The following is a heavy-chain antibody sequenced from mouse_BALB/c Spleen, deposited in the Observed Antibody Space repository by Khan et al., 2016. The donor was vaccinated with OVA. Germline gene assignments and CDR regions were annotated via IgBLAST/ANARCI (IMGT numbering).Heavy chain of an antibody. J-gene: IGHJ4*01. CDR1: GFSLTTYG. V-gene: IGHV2-6*02. Sequence: QMQLEESGPGLVAPPQSLSITCTVSGFSLTTYGVHWVRQPPGKGLEWLVVIWSDGSTNYNSVLKSRLSISKDNSKSQVFLKMNSLQTDDTAMYYCARWFDGYSSLYAMDYWGQGTSVTVSS. CDR2: IWSDGST. D-gene: IGHD2-3*01. CDR3: ARWFDGYSSLYAMDY.